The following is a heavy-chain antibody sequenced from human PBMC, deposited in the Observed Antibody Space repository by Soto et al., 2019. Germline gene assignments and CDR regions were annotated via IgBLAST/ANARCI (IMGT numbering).Heavy chain of an antibody. V-gene: IGHV3-30-3*01. Sequence: LRLSCAASGFTFSSYAMHWVRQAPGKGLEWVAVISYDGSNKYYADSVKGRFTISRDNSKNTLYLQMNSLRAEDTAVYYCAREGSSRNDYWGQGTLVTVSS. CDR2: ISYDGSNK. D-gene: IGHD6-13*01. J-gene: IGHJ4*02. CDR3: AREGSSRNDY. CDR1: GFTFSSYA.